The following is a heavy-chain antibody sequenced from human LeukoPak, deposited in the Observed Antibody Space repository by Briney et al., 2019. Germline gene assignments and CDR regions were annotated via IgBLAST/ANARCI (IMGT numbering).Heavy chain of an antibody. CDR3: SSRRFGDFVAGYY. Sequence: GRPLRLSCTASGLTFDDYSVSWVRQAPGKGLEWVGFIRPTSHGSTTDFAASVKGRFSISKDDYKTVAYLQMNSLETEDTAVYYCSSRRFGDFVAGYYWGQGTLVTVSS. CDR2: IRPTSHGSTT. V-gene: IGHV3-49*04. D-gene: IGHD3-10*01. J-gene: IGHJ4*02. CDR1: GLTFDDYS.